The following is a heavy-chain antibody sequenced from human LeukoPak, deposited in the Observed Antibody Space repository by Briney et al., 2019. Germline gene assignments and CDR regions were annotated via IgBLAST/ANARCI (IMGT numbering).Heavy chain of an antibody. Sequence: GESLQISCQGSGYSFTSYWIGWVRQMPGKGLEWMGIIYPGDSDTRYSPSFQGQVTISADKSISTAYLQWSSLKASDTAMYYCARSTMVRGVSWFDPWGQGTLVTVSS. J-gene: IGHJ5*02. D-gene: IGHD3-10*01. CDR3: ARSTMVRGVSWFDP. V-gene: IGHV5-51*01. CDR2: IYPGDSDT. CDR1: GYSFTSYW.